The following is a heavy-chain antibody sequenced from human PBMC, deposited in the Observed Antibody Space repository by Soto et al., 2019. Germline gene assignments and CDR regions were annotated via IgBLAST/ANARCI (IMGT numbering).Heavy chain of an antibody. CDR1: RFSFSSYS. J-gene: IGHJ4*02. D-gene: IGHD1-1*01. Sequence: EVQLVESGRGLVKPGGSLRLSCAASRFSFSSYSMNWVRQAQGKGLEWVASITTSSSYIQYADSVKGRFTISRDNAKNSLYLQMDSLRVEDTAVYYCAKGGSIQLRGVDYWGQGTLVTVSS. V-gene: IGHV3-21*01. CDR2: ITTSSSYI. CDR3: AKGGSIQLRGVDY.